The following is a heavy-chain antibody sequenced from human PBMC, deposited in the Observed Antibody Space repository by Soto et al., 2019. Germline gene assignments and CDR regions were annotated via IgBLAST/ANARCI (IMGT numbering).Heavy chain of an antibody. CDR1: GGSISSYF. CDR2: IYDTGRST. D-gene: IGHD1-26*01. J-gene: IGHJ4*02. Sequence: SETLSLTCSVSGGSISSYFWSWVRQRAGKGLEWIGRIYDTGRSTNYNPSLQSRVTMSVDTSTNQFSLKLRFVTAADTAVYYCARWEFGGIVNWGQGTLVTVSS. CDR3: ARWEFGGIVN. V-gene: IGHV4-4*07.